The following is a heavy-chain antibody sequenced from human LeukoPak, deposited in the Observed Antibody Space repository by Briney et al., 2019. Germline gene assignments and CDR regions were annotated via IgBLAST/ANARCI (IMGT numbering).Heavy chain of an antibody. V-gene: IGHV3-13*04. Sequence: GGSLRLSCAASGFTSSSYDMHWVRRATGKGLEWVSAIGTAGDTYYPGSVKGRFTISRENAKNSLYLQMNSLRAGDTAVYYCARSKLRYFDWPAEFDYWGQGTLVTVSS. D-gene: IGHD3-9*01. CDR3: ARSKLRYFDWPAEFDY. CDR2: IGTAGDT. J-gene: IGHJ4*02. CDR1: GFTSSSYD.